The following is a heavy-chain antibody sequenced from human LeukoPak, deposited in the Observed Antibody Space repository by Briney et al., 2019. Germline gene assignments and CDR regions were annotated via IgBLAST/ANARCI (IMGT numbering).Heavy chain of an antibody. J-gene: IGHJ5*02. CDR1: GGTFSSYA. V-gene: IGHV1-69*05. Sequence: SVKVSCKASGGTFSSYAISWVRQAPGQGLEWMGGIIPIFGTANYAQKFQGRVTITTDESTSTAYMELSSLRSEDTAVYYCARDRGVWRGYLWGGEGNNSGWFDPWGQGTLVTVSS. CDR2: IIPIFGTA. CDR3: ARDRGVWRGYLWGGEGNNSGWFDP. D-gene: IGHD3-3*01.